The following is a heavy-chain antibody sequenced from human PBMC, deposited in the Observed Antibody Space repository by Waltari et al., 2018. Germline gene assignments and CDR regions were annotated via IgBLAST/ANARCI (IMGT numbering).Heavy chain of an antibody. D-gene: IGHD6-13*01. V-gene: IGHV4-4*07. CDR3: ARDSGIAAAGNLFDY. J-gene: IGHJ4*02. CDR2: IYTSGST. Sequence: QVQLQESGPGLVKPSETLSLTCTVSGGSISSYYWRWIRQPAGKGLEWIGRIYTSGSTNYNPSLKSRVTMSVDTSKNQFSLKLSSVTAADTAVYYCARDSGIAAAGNLFDYWGQGTLVTVSS. CDR1: GGSISSYY.